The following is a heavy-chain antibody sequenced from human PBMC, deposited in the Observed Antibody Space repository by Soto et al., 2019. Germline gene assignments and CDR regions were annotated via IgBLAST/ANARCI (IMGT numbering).Heavy chain of an antibody. CDR2: IDSGDGTT. CDR3: VRPYYSSSWFPFDR. J-gene: IGHJ4*02. CDR1: GFDFGDYY. D-gene: IGHD6-13*01. Sequence: GGSLRLSCSGSGFDFGDYYMSWIRQAPGKGLEWVSYIDSGDGTTYYTDSVKGRFTISRDNAKKTVYLQMSSLRVEDTALYYCVRPYYSSSWFPFDRWGQGTLVTVSS. V-gene: IGHV3-11*01.